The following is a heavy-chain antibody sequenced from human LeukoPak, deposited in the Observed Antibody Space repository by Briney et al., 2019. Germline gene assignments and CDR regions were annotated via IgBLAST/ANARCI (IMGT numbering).Heavy chain of an antibody. V-gene: IGHV3-21*01. J-gene: IGHJ6*03. CDR3: ARDDSSSSAYYYYYMDV. Sequence: GGSLRLSCAASGLSFSSYSMNWVRQAPGKGLEWVSSISSSSSYIYYADSVKGRFTISRDNAKNSLYLQMNSLRAEDTAVYYCARDDSSSSAYYYYYMDVWGKGTTVTVSS. D-gene: IGHD6-6*01. CDR2: ISSSSSYI. CDR1: GLSFSSYS.